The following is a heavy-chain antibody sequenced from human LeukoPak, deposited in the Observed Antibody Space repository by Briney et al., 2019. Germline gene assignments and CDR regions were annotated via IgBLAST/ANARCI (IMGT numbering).Heavy chain of an antibody. CDR1: GYTVTSYY. J-gene: IGHJ3*02. CDR3: AREIAVVTDSSYAFDI. V-gene: IGHV1-46*01. Sequence: ASVKVSCKASGYTVTSYYMHWVRPAPGQGREWMGIINPSGGSTSYAQKFQGRVTMTRDTSTSTVYMELSSLRSEDTAVYYCAREIAVVTDSSYAFDIWGQGTMVTASS. CDR2: INPSGGST. D-gene: IGHD4-23*01.